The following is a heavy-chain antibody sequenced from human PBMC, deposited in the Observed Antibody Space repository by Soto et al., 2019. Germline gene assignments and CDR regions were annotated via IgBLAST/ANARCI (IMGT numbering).Heavy chain of an antibody. J-gene: IGHJ6*02. Sequence: QVQLVQSRGEVKKPGASVKVSCKTSGYSFTTYGFSWVRQAPGQGLEWMGWISGYNGNTNYAQKFQGRVTMTTDTSTSTAYMELRSLRSDDTAVYYCAREGPAPYYYYGMDVWGQGSTVTVSS. CDR3: AREGPAPYYYYGMDV. V-gene: IGHV1-18*01. CDR2: ISGYNGNT. CDR1: GYSFTTYG.